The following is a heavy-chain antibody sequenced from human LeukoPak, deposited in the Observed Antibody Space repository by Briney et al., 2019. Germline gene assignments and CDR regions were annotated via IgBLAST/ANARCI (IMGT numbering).Heavy chain of an antibody. V-gene: IGHV4-31*03. Sequence: SETLSLTCTVSGGSISSGGYYWSWIRQHPGKGLEWIGYIYYSGSTYYNPSLKSRVTISVDTSKNQFSLKLSSVTAADTAVYYCAREVFSYYDFWSGYSHFDYWGQGTLVTVSS. D-gene: IGHD3-3*01. CDR2: IYYSGST. CDR1: GGSISSGGYY. CDR3: AREVFSYYDFWSGYSHFDY. J-gene: IGHJ4*02.